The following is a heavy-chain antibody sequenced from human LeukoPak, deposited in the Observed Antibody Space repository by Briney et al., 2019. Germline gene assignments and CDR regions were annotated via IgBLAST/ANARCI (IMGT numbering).Heavy chain of an antibody. CDR3: ARTTGHIVGALY. CDR2: IYYSGST. CDR1: GDSISSSSYY. V-gene: IGHV4-39*07. J-gene: IGHJ4*02. D-gene: IGHD1-26*01. Sequence: SETLSLTCTVSGDSISSSSYYWGWIRQPPGKGLEWIGSIYYSGSTYYNPSLKSRVTISVDTSKNQFSLKLSSVTAADTAVYYCARTTGHIVGALYWGQGTLVTVSS.